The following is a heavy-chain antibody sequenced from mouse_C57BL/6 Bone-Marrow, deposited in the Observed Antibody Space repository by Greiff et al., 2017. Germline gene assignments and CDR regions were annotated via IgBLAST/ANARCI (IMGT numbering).Heavy chain of an antibody. D-gene: IGHD1-1*01. CDR3: ARHVSITPYAMDY. J-gene: IGHJ4*01. CDR2: ISNGGGST. V-gene: IGHV5-12*01. CDR1: GFTFSDYY. Sequence: EVQRVESGGGLVQPGGSLKLSCAASGFTFSDYYMYWVRQTPEKRLEWVAYISNGGGSTYYPDTVKGRFTISRDNAKNTLYLQMSRLKSEYTAMYYCARHVSITPYAMDYWGQGTSVTVSS.